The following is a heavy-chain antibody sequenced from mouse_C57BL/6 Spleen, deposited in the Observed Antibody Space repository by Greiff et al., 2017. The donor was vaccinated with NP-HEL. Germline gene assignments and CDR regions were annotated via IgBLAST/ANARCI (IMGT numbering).Heavy chain of an antibody. CDR1: GFTFSDYG. CDR3: ARRFYYGNYLYWYFDV. V-gene: IGHV5-17*01. J-gene: IGHJ1*03. CDR2: ISSGSSTI. D-gene: IGHD2-1*01. Sequence: EVQVVESGGGLVKPGGSLKLSCAASGFTFSDYGMHWVRQAPEKGLEWVAYISSGSSTIYYADTVKGRFTISRDNAKNTLFLQMTSLRSEDTAMYYCARRFYYGNYLYWYFDVWGTGTTVTVSS.